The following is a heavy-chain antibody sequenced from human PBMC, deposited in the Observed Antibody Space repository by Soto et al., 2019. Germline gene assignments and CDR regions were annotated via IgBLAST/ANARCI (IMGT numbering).Heavy chain of an antibody. J-gene: IGHJ4*02. CDR3: ARGTLLWFGELYY. CDR2: ISSNGGST. Sequence: GGSLRLSCAASGFTFSSYAMHWVRQAPGKGLEYVSAISSNGGSTYYANSVKGRFTISRDNSKNTLYLQMGSLRAEDMAVYYCARGTLLWFGELYYWGQGTLVTVSS. D-gene: IGHD3-10*01. V-gene: IGHV3-64*01. CDR1: GFTFSSYA.